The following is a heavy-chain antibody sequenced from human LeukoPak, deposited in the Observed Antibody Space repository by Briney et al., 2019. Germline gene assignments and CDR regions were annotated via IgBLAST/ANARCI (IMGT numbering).Heavy chain of an antibody. V-gene: IGHV4-59*01. CDR3: ARLRYFDLYYFDY. Sequence: SETLTLTCTVSGGSISSYYWSWIRQPPGKGLEWIGYIYHSGSTNYNPSLKSRVTISVDTSKNQFSLKLSSVTAADTAVYYCARLRYFDLYYFDYWGQGTLVTVSS. CDR1: GGSISSYY. J-gene: IGHJ4*02. D-gene: IGHD3-9*01. CDR2: IYHSGST.